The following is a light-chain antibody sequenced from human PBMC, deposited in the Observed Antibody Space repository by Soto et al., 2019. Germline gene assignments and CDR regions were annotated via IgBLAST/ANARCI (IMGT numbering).Light chain of an antibody. CDR2: DAS. CDR3: QQYGYSPIT. CDR1: QSFRGL. Sequence: EVVLTQSPVTLSLSPGERATLSCRASQSFRGLLAWYQQKPGQAPRLLIYDASSRATGIPDRFSGGGSGTDFTLTIDGLEPEDFVVYYCQQYGYSPITFGQGTRLEIK. V-gene: IGKV3-20*01. J-gene: IGKJ5*01.